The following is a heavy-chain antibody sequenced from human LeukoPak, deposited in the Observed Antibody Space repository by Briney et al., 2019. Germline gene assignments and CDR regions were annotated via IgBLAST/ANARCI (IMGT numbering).Heavy chain of an antibody. Sequence: SQTLSLTCTVSGGSISSGGYYWSWIRQHPGRGLEWIGYIYYSGSTYYNPSLKSRVTISVDTSKNQFSLKLSSVTAADTAVYYCASMKAPNSSSWYGNFQHWGQGTLVTVSS. CDR1: GGSISSGGYY. CDR3: ASMKAPNSSSWYGNFQH. J-gene: IGHJ1*01. D-gene: IGHD6-13*01. CDR2: IYYSGST. V-gene: IGHV4-31*03.